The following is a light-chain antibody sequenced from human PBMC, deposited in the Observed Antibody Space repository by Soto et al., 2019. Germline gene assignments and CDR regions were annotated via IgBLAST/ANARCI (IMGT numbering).Light chain of an antibody. CDR2: DVS. CDR3: SQYTSGRTLSTYV. Sequence: QSALTQPASVSGPPGQSITISCTGTSSDVGGYNYVSWYQHHPGKAPKLMIYDVSNRPSGVSNRFSGSKSGNTASLIISGLQAEDEADYYCSQYTSGRTLSTYVFGTRTKVTV. V-gene: IGLV2-14*03. CDR1: SSDVGGYNY. J-gene: IGLJ1*01.